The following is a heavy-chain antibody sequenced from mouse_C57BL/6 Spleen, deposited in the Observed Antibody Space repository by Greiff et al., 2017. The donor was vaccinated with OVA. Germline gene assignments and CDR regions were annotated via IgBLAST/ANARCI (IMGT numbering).Heavy chain of an antibody. V-gene: IGHV1-69*01. CDR2: IDPSDSYT. CDR1: GYTFTSYW. Sequence: QVQLKESGAELVMPGASVKLSCKASGYTFTSYWMHWVKQRPGQGLEWIGEIDPSDSYTNYNQKFKGKSTLTVDKSSSTAYMQLSSLTSEDSAVYYCTRSDWELAYWGQGTLVTVSA. J-gene: IGHJ3*01. D-gene: IGHD4-1*01. CDR3: TRSDWELAY.